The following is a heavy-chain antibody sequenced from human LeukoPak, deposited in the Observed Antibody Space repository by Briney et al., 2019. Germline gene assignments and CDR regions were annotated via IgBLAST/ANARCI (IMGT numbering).Heavy chain of an antibody. CDR3: IIIAAAGHFDY. J-gene: IGHJ4*02. D-gene: IGHD6-13*01. CDR2: IKSKADGGTT. CDR1: GFTFSNAW. Sequence: GGSLRLSCAASGFTFSNAWMSWVRQAPGKGLEWVGRIKSKADGGTTDYAAPVKGRFTISRDDSKNTLYLQMNSLKTEDTAVYYCIIIAAAGHFDYWGQGTLVTVSS. V-gene: IGHV3-15*01.